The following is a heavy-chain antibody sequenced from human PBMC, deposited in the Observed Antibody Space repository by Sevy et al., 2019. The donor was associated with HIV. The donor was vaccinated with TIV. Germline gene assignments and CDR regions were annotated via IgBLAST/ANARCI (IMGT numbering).Heavy chain of an antibody. D-gene: IGHD2-8*01. J-gene: IGHJ4*02. V-gene: IGHV3-33*01. Sequence: GGSLRLSCAASGFAPSTYGMHWVRQAPGNGLEWVAVIGYDGSNKYYADSVKGRFTISRDNSKKTLFLQMDSLRAEDTAVYYCARDPRMYGDYLLAYFDYWGQGTLVTVSS. CDR1: GFAPSTYG. CDR2: IGYDGSNK. CDR3: ARDPRMYGDYLLAYFDY.